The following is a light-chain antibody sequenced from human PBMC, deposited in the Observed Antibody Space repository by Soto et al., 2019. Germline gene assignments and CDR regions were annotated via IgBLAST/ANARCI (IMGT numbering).Light chain of an antibody. CDR3: QQYGSSPQT. J-gene: IGKJ1*01. Sequence: KVLTESPGTMSLSPGERATLSCRSSQTLSGSYLAWYQQKPGQAPRLLIYGASSRATGIPDRFSGGGSGTDFTLTISRLEPEDFAVYYCQQYGSSPQTFGQGTKVDI. V-gene: IGKV3-20*01. CDR2: GAS. CDR1: QTLSGSY.